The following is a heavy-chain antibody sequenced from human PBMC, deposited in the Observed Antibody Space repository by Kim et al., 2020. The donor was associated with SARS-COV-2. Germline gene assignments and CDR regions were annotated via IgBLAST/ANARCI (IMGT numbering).Heavy chain of an antibody. V-gene: IGHV4-59*09. CDR3: ARGSIPDRKGAFDI. D-gene: IGHD2-2*01. J-gene: IGHJ3*02. Sequence: NPSLKSRVTISVDTSKNQFSLKLSSVTAADTAVYYCARGSIPDRKGAFDIWGQGTMVTVSS.